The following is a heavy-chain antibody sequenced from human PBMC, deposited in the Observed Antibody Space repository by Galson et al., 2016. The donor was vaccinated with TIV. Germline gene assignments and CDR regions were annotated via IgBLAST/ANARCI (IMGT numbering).Heavy chain of an antibody. Sequence: SVKVSCKASGYTFISHDINWVRQATGQGLEWMGNSTGYAQKFQGRVTMTSNISISTAYMKLSSLRSEDTAVYYCASPNYRSGYYGMDVWGQGTTVTVSS. J-gene: IGHJ6*02. CDR2: NST. V-gene: IGHV1-8*02. CDR3: ASPNYRSGYYGMDV. D-gene: IGHD3-22*01. CDR1: GYTFISHD.